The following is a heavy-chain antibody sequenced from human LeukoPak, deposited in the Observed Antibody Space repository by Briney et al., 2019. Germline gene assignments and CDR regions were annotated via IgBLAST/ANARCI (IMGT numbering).Heavy chain of an antibody. V-gene: IGHV3-23*01. CDR1: GFTFSSYA. Sequence: QTGGSLRLSCAASGFTFSSYAMSWVRQAPGKGLEGVSAISGSGGSTYYADSVKGRFTISRDNSKNTLYLQMNSLRAEDTAVYYCAKDGGGYEPFDYWGQGTLVTVSS. J-gene: IGHJ4*02. CDR3: AKDGGGYEPFDY. CDR2: ISGSGGST. D-gene: IGHD5-12*01.